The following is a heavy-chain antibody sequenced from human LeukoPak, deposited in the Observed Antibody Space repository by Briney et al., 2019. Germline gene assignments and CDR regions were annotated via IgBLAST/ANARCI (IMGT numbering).Heavy chain of an antibody. CDR3: AKDLVVVTADFYFDY. CDR2: ISYDGSNK. V-gene: IGHV3-30*18. D-gene: IGHD2-21*02. CDR1: GFTFSSYG. Sequence: PGGSLRLSCAASGFTFSSYGMHWVRQAPGKGLEWVAVISYDGSNKYYADSVKGRFTISRDNSKNTLYLQMNSLRAEDTAVYYCAKDLVVVTADFYFDYWGQGTLVTVSS. J-gene: IGHJ4*02.